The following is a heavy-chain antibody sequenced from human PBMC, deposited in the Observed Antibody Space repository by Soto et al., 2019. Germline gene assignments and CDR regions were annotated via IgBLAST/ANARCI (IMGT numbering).Heavy chain of an antibody. D-gene: IGHD3-3*01. CDR2: ISDDGNNK. CDR3: AKRRNVLRFLEWSSGMEV. J-gene: IGHJ6*02. V-gene: IGHV3-30*18. Sequence: XESLRLSFAASGFTFSSYGVHWVRQAPGKGLEWVAFISDDGNNKYYADSVKGRFTISRDNFRNTLYLQMNSLRGEDTAVYYCAKRRNVLRFLEWSSGMEVWGQGTTVTVSS. CDR1: GFTFSSYG.